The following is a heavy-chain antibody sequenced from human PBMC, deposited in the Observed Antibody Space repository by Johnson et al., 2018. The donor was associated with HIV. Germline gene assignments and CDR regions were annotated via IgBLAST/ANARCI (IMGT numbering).Heavy chain of an antibody. J-gene: IGHJ3*02. CDR3: TRRLGWELGKDAVDI. D-gene: IGHD1-26*01. CDR1: GFTFGDYA. Sequence: EMQLVESGGGLVQPGRSLRLSCTASGFTFGDYAMSWFRQAPGKGLEWVGFIRSKAYGGTTEYAASVKGRFTISRDDSKSIAYLQMNSLKTEDTAVYYCTRRLGWELGKDAVDIWGQGTMVIVSS. CDR2: IRSKAYGGTT. V-gene: IGHV3-49*03.